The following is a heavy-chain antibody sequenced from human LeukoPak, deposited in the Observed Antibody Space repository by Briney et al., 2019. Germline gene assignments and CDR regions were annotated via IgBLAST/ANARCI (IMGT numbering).Heavy chain of an antibody. V-gene: IGHV3-23*01. CDR1: GFSFGSYA. J-gene: IGHJ4*02. D-gene: IGHD6-13*01. Sequence: GGSLRLSCAASGFSFGSYAMSWVRQAPGKGLEWVSGISGSGGSTYYADSVKGRFTISRDNSKNTLYLQMNSLRAEDTGLYYCAKTNRNSNTWFDYWGQGTLVTVSS. CDR3: AKTNRNSNTWFDY. CDR2: ISGSGGST.